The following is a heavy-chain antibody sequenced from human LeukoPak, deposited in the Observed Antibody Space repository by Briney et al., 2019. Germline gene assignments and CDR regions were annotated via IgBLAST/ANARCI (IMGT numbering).Heavy chain of an antibody. D-gene: IGHD1-14*01. V-gene: IGHV3-30*04. J-gene: IGHJ4*02. CDR1: GFTFSSYA. CDR2: ISYDGSNK. CDR3: ARTYTTVIDY. Sequence: PGGSLRLSCAASGFTFSSYAMHWVRQAPGMGLEWVAVISYDGSNKYYADSVKGRFTISRDNSKNTLYLQMNSLRAEDTAVYYCARTYTTVIDYWGQGTLVTVSS.